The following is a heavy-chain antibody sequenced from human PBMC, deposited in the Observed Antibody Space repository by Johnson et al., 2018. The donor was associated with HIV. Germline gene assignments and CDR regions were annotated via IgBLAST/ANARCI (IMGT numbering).Heavy chain of an antibody. J-gene: IGHJ3*02. CDR3: ARGFEQLDDAFDI. CDR2: IWYDGSNK. CDR1: GFTLSSYG. D-gene: IGHD1-1*01. Sequence: QVQLVESGGGVVQPGRSLRLSCAASGFTLSSYGMHWVRQAPGKGLEWVAGIWYDGSNKNYADSVKGRLTISRDNSKNTLYLQMNSLRAEDTAVYYCARGFEQLDDAFDIWGQGTMVTVSS. V-gene: IGHV3-33*01.